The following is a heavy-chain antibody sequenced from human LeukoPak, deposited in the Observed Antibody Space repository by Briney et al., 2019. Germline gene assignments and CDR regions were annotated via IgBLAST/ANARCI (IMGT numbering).Heavy chain of an antibody. D-gene: IGHD3-22*01. J-gene: IGHJ4*02. CDR2: IYYSGST. V-gene: IGHV4-59*01. CDR3: ARGRDYYDID. CDR1: GGSTSSYY. Sequence: SETLSLTCTVSGGSTSSYYWSWIRQPPGKGLEWIGYIYYSGSTNYNPSLKSRVTISVDTSKNQFSLKLSSVTAADTAVYYCARGRDYYDIDWGQGTLVTVSS.